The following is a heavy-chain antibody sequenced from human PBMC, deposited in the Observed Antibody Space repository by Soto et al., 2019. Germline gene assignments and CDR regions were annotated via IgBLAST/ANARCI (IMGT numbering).Heavy chain of an antibody. CDR2: VHATGRT. CDR3: ARLAALFWTDPFYCHAMDV. J-gene: IGHJ6*02. CDR1: DGSISRNY. D-gene: IGHD6-6*01. Sequence: SATLLLTLAVSDGSISRNYWSWVRQAPGMGLEWVGYVHATGRTKYNPSLQSRATLSLDMSKNQFSLRLSSVTAADTAVYYCARLAALFWTDPFYCHAMDVCSQATTVTV. V-gene: IGHV4-59*01.